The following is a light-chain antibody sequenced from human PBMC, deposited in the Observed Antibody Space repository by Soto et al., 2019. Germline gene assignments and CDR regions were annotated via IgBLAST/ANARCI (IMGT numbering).Light chain of an antibody. J-gene: IGLJ2*01. CDR3: QSSDSSLRGVV. CDR1: SSNIGAGYD. Sequence: QSVLTQPPSVSGAPGQRVTISCTGSSSNIGAGYDVHWYQQLPGTAPKLLIYGNSNRPSGVPDRFSGSKSGTSASLAITGLQAEDEADYYCQSSDSSLRGVVFGGGTKVNVL. V-gene: IGLV1-40*01. CDR2: GNS.